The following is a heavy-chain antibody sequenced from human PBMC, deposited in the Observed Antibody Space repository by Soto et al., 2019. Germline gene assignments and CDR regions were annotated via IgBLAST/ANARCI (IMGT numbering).Heavy chain of an antibody. Sequence: VASVKVSCKASGGTFSSYAISWVRQAPGQGLEWIGGIIPIFGTANYAQKFQGRVTITADESTSTAYMELSSLRSEDTAVYYCARDRPGIEAAGTGVTGFDPWGQGTLVTVSS. CDR3: ARDRPGIEAAGTGVTGFDP. D-gene: IGHD6-13*01. CDR1: GGTFSSYA. J-gene: IGHJ5*02. CDR2: IIPIFGTA. V-gene: IGHV1-69*13.